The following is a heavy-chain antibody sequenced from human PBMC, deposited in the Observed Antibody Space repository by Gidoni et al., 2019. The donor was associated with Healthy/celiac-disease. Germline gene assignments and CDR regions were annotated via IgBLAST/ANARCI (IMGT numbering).Heavy chain of an antibody. CDR1: GYRFTSYW. Sequence: EVQLVQSGAEVKQPGESLKISCKGSGYRFTSYWIGWVLQMPGKGLEWMGIIYPGDSDTRYSPDFQGQVTISADKSISTAYLQWSSLKASDTAMYYCERLQTYYDILTGYVHKNYYGMDVWGQGTTVTVSS. D-gene: IGHD3-9*01. CDR3: ERLQTYYDILTGYVHKNYYGMDV. CDR2: IYPGDSDT. V-gene: IGHV5-51*01. J-gene: IGHJ6*02.